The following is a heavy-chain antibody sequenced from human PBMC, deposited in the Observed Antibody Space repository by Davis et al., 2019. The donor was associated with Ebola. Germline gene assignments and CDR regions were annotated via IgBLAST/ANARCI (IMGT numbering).Heavy chain of an antibody. D-gene: IGHD3-3*01. CDR2: INPSGGST. J-gene: IGHJ3*02. CDR3: AGGDGVVIGPDAFDI. Sequence: ASVKVSCQASGYTFTSYGISWVRQAPGQGLEWMGIINPSGGSTSYAQKFQGRVTMTRDTSTSTVYMELSSLRSEDTAVYYCAGGDGVVIGPDAFDIWGQGTMVTVSS. V-gene: IGHV1-46*01. CDR1: GYTFTSYG.